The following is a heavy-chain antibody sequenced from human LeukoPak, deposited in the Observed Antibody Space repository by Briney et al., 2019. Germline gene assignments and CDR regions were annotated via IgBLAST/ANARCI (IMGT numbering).Heavy chain of an antibody. J-gene: IGHJ4*02. CDR1: GGSFSGYY. D-gene: IGHD3-10*01. V-gene: IGHV4-34*01. Sequence: SETLSLTCAVYGGSFSGYYWSWIRQPPGKGLEWIGEINHSGSTNYNPSLKSRVTISVDTSKNQFSLKLSSVTAADTAVYYCARGEGFGVLISPVDYWGQGTLVTVSS. CDR2: INHSGST. CDR3: ARGEGFGVLISPVDY.